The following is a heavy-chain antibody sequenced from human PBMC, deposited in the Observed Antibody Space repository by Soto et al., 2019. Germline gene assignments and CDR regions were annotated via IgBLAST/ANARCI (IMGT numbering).Heavy chain of an antibody. Sequence: QVQLVESGGGVVQPGRSLRLSCAASGFTFSSYAMHWVRQAPGKGLEWVAVISYDGSNKYYADSVKGRFTISRDNSKNTLYLQMNSLRAEDTAVYYCARALHWAAVAGTGYYGMDVWGQGTTVTVSS. V-gene: IGHV3-30-3*01. CDR1: GFTFSSYA. J-gene: IGHJ6*02. D-gene: IGHD6-19*01. CDR2: ISYDGSNK. CDR3: ARALHWAAVAGTGYYGMDV.